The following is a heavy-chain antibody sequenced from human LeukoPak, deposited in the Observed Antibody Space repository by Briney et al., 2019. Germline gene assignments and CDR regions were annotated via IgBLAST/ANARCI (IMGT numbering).Heavy chain of an antibody. D-gene: IGHD4-23*01. Sequence: AGSLRLSCAASGFTLSDAWMNWVRQAPSKGLEWVGLIKSKTNGETRDYAAPVKGIFTISRDNSKNTLYLQMNSLRAEDTAVYYCARRAGGYSHPYDYWGQGILVTVSS. CDR3: ARRAGGYSHPYDY. V-gene: IGHV3-15*01. CDR2: IKSKTNGETR. CDR1: GFTLSDAW. J-gene: IGHJ4*02.